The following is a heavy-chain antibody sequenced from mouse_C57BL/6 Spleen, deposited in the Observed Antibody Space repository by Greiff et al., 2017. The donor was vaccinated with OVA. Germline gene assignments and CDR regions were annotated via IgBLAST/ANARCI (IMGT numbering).Heavy chain of an antibody. CDR1: GYAFTNYL. CDR3: ARTPYYDGFAY. J-gene: IGHJ3*01. V-gene: IGHV1-54*01. D-gene: IGHD1-1*01. Sequence: VKLQQSGAELVRPGTSVKVSCKASGYAFTNYLIEWVKQRPGQGLEWIGVINPGSGGTNYNEKFKGKATLTADKSSSTAYMQLSSLTSEDSAVYFCARTPYYDGFAYWGQGTLVTVSA. CDR2: INPGSGGT.